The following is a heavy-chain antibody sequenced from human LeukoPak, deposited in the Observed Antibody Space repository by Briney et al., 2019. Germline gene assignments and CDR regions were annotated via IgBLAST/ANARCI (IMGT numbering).Heavy chain of an antibody. CDR3: VKGPWGSDYELSDKYYFDY. CDR1: GFTFSSYA. Sequence: GGSLRLSCSASGFTFSSYAMHWVRQAPGEELEYVSAISCNGGRRYYADLVQGRFTISRDNCKNTLYHQMSSLRAEDTAVYYCVKGPWGSDYELSDKYYFDYWGEGALVTVSS. V-gene: IGHV3-64D*09. D-gene: IGHD3-16*01. CDR2: ISCNGGRR. J-gene: IGHJ4*02.